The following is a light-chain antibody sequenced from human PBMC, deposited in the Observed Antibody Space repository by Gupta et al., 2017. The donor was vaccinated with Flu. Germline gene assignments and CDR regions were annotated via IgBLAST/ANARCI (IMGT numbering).Light chain of an antibody. CDR3: CSYAGSSTLV. J-gene: IGLJ2*01. CDR2: EGN. V-gene: IGLV2-11*01. CDR1: YGDIGTYNL. Sequence: QSALTQPRTVSGSPGQSVTISCTGNYGDIGTYNLVSWYPQHPGKAPKLMIYEGNLRPAGGPDRFSDSKAGNTASLTISGLQAEDEADYYCCSYAGSSTLVFGGGTKVTVL.